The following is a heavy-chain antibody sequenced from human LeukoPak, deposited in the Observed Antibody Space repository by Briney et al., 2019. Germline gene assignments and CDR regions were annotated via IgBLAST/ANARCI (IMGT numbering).Heavy chain of an antibody. CDR2: ISFDGSTK. J-gene: IGHJ3*02. V-gene: IGHV3-30*04. CDR1: GFTFGAYA. CDR3: ARVGGGNAGLDI. D-gene: IGHD1-1*01. Sequence: GRSLRLSCAASGFTFGAYALHWVRQAPGKGLEWVAVISFDGSTKYYADSVKGRFTISRDNSKNTLYVQMNSLRVEDTAVYFCARVGGGNAGLDIWGRGTVVLVSS.